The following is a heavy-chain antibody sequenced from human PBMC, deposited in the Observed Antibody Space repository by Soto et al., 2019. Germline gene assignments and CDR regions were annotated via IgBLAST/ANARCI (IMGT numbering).Heavy chain of an antibody. V-gene: IGHV3-7*02. CDR3: ARYTYNISPFDY. Sequence: AGGSLRLSCAASGFTFNRYWMSWVRQAPGKGLEWVANVKQDGSEKYYADSVKGRFTISRDNAKNTVFLQMDSLRAEDTAVYYCARYTYNISPFDYWGQGTLVTVSS. J-gene: IGHJ4*02. D-gene: IGHD1-1*01. CDR1: GFTFNRYW. CDR2: VKQDGSEK.